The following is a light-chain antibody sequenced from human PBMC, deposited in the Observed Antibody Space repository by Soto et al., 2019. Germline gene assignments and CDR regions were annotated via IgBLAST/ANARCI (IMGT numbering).Light chain of an antibody. CDR1: QSVSSSN. CDR2: AAS. CDR3: QQYGSSPLT. Sequence: EIVLTQSPGTLSLSPGERATLSCRASQSVSSSNLAWYQQKPGQAPRLLIYAASSRATGIPDRFSGSGSGTDFTVTINRLEPEDFAVYYCQQYGSSPLTFGGGTKVEIK. V-gene: IGKV3-20*01. J-gene: IGKJ4*01.